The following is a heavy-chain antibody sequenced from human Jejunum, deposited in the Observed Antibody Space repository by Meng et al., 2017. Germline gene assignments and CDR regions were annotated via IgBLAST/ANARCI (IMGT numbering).Heavy chain of an antibody. D-gene: IGHD2/OR15-2a*01. J-gene: IGHJ4*02. Sequence: GESLKISCAASGLTLRNYAMSWVRQAPGKGLEWVSTVSSSGDNTYYADSVKGRFTIFRDNSKNSLFLQMNSLRAEDTTVYYCATDKTFMPTLVDWGQGTLVTVSS. CDR3: ATDKTFMPTLVD. V-gene: IGHV3-23*01. CDR2: VSSSGDNT. CDR1: GLTLRNYA.